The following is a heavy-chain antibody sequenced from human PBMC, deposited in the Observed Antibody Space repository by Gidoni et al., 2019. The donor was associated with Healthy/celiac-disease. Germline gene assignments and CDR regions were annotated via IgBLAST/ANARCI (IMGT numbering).Heavy chain of an antibody. V-gene: IGHV3-30*18. Sequence: QVQLVESGGGVVQPGMSLRLYCAASGFTFSSYGMHWVRQAPGKGLGWCAVISYDGSNKYYADSVKGRFTISRDNSKNTLYLQMNSLRAEDTAVYYCAKDRGGSGWYEGGSGFDYWGQGTLVTVSS. CDR1: GFTFSSYG. J-gene: IGHJ4*02. CDR3: AKDRGGSGWYEGGSGFDY. CDR2: ISYDGSNK. D-gene: IGHD6-19*01.